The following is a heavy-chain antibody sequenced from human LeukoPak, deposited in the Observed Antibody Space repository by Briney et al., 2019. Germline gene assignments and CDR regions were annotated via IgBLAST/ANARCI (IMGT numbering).Heavy chain of an antibody. V-gene: IGHV3-7*01. Sequence: PGGPLSLSFGAPGFPLSSYWMSWVRQAPGKGLEWVANKKQDESRKYSVHSVKARFTNSRDNAKTSLYLQMNSLRAEDTAVYYCARAGGGPWTLSRYYYMDVWGKGTTVTVSS. J-gene: IGHJ6*03. D-gene: IGHD1-14*01. CDR1: GFPLSSYW. CDR2: KKQDESRK. CDR3: ARAGGGPWTLSRYYYMDV.